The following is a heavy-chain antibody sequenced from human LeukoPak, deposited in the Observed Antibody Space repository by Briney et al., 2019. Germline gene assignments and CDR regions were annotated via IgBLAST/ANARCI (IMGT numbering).Heavy chain of an antibody. V-gene: IGHV4-39*01. CDR3: VVSYGSGADTEY. Sequence: SEPLSLTCTVSVRSISSSSSYWGWIRQPPGKGLVWIGSIYYSGSTYYNPYLKSRVTISVDTSKNQFSMKLSSVTAADTAVYYCVVSYGSGADTEYWGRGPLVSVSS. D-gene: IGHD3-10*01. CDR1: VRSISSSSSY. J-gene: IGHJ4*02. CDR2: IYYSGST.